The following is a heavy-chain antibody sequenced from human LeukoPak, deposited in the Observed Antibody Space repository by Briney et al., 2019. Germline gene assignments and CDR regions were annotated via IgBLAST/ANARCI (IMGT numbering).Heavy chain of an antibody. D-gene: IGHD1-26*01. CDR2: ITGSGDST. CDR3: ARDGGSYLQPTDY. J-gene: IGHJ4*02. V-gene: IGHV3-23*01. Sequence: GESLKTSCKGSGYSFTTYAMSWVRQAPGKGLEWVSSITGSGDSTYYADSVKGRFTISRDNSKNTLYLQMNSLRAEDTAVYHCARDGGSYLQPTDYWGQGTLVTVSS. CDR1: GYSFTTYA.